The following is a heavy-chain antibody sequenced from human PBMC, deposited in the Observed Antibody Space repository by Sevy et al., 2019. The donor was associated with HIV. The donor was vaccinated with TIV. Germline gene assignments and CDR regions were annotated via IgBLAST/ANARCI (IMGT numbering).Heavy chain of an antibody. CDR1: GFSVSDFY. J-gene: IGHJ4*02. Sequence: GGSLRLSCAASGFSVSDFYIDWVRQAPGKGLEWVSTLSFGCGEINYADSVKGRFTISRDNSKSSVYLQMNNLRPEDTAVYYCAREGCTKPHDYWGQGTLVTVSS. D-gene: IGHD2-8*01. V-gene: IGHV3-11*05. CDR2: LSFGCGEI. CDR3: AREGCTKPHDY.